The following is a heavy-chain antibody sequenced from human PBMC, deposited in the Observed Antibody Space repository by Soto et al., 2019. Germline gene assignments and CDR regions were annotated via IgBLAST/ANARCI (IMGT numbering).Heavy chain of an antibody. Sequence: GGSLRLSCAASGFTFSSYSMNWVRQAPGKGLEWVSYISSSSSTIYYADSVKGRFTISRDNAKNSLYLQMNSLRAEDTAVYYCARDQEIVVVPAAAYYFDYWGQGTLVTVSS. CDR3: ARDQEIVVVPAAAYYFDY. CDR1: GFTFSSYS. CDR2: ISSSSSTI. J-gene: IGHJ4*02. V-gene: IGHV3-48*01. D-gene: IGHD2-2*01.